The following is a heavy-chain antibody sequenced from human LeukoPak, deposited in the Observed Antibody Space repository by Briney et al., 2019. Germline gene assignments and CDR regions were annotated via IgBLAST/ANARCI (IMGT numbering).Heavy chain of an antibody. CDR2: INSDGSWT. D-gene: IGHD6-19*01. CDR3: AKGFIAVADHLDY. CDR1: GNYW. Sequence: PGGSLRLSCAASGNYWMHWVRQVPGKGLVWVSHINSDGSWTSYADSVKGRFTISKDNAKNTVYLQMNGLRAEDTAVYYCAKGFIAVADHLDYWGQGTLVTVSS. V-gene: IGHV3-74*01. J-gene: IGHJ4*02.